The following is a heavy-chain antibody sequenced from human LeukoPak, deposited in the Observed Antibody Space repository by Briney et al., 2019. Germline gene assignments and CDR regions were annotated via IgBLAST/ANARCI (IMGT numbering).Heavy chain of an antibody. CDR2: IYTSGST. V-gene: IGHV4-61*02. D-gene: IGHD4-11*01. CDR1: GGSISSGSYY. CDR3: ARVSSPTVTTGDYYYYMDV. J-gene: IGHJ6*03. Sequence: SQTLSLTCTVSGGSISSGSYYWSWIRQPAGKGLEWIGRIYTSGSTNYNPSLKSRVTISVDTSKNQFSLKLSSVTAADTAVYYCARVSSPTVTTGDYYYYMDVWGKGTTVTVSS.